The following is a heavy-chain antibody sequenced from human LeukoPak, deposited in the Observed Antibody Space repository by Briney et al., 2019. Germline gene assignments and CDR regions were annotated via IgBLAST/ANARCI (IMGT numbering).Heavy chain of an antibody. Sequence: SETLSLTCTVSGGSISSSSYYWGWIRQPPGKGLEWIGRIYTSGSTNYNPSLKSRVTMSVDTSKNQFSLKLSSVTAADTAVYYCARVFRDCSTTSCLDYWGQGTLVTVSS. D-gene: IGHD2-2*01. CDR1: GGSISSSSYY. V-gene: IGHV4-39*07. CDR3: ARVFRDCSTTSCLDY. CDR2: IYTSGST. J-gene: IGHJ4*02.